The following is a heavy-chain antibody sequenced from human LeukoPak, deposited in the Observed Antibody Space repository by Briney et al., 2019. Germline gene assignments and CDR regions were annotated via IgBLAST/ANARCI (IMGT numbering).Heavy chain of an antibody. J-gene: IGHJ4*02. V-gene: IGHV3-9*01. CDR3: AKDMDDILTGFDY. Sequence: QPGGSLRLSCAASGFTFDDYAMHWVRQAPGKGLEWVSGISWNSGSIGYADSVKGRFTISRDNAKNSLYLQMNSLRAEDTALYYCAKDMDDILTGFDYWGQGTLVTVSS. CDR2: ISWNSGSI. CDR1: GFTFDDYA. D-gene: IGHD3-9*01.